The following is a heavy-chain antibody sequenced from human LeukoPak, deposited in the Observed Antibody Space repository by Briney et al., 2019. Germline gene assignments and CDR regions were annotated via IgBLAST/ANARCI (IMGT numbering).Heavy chain of an antibody. J-gene: IGHJ3*02. V-gene: IGHV3-23*01. CDR2: ISRNGPT. CDR1: GFTFGTHD. D-gene: IGHD2-2*03. Sequence: GGSLRLSCAASGFTFGTHDMQWVRQAPGKGLEWVSGISRNGPTYYSDSVRGRFTISRDKTKDTLDLQMSSLRAEDTAVYYCAKGGYFNFENWGQGTVVSVSS. CDR3: AKGGYFNFEN.